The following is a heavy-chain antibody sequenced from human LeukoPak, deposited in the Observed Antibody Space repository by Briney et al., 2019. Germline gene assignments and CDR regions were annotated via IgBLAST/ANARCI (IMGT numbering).Heavy chain of an antibody. CDR3: AKGPLPYSGSYLDY. Sequence: PGRSLRLSCAASGFTFSSYGMHWVRQAPGKGLEWVAVISYDGSNKYYADSVKGRFTISRDNSENTLYLQMNSLRAEDTAVYYCAKGPLPYSGSYLDYWGQGTLVTVSS. J-gene: IGHJ4*02. V-gene: IGHV3-30*18. CDR1: GFTFSSYG. CDR2: ISYDGSNK. D-gene: IGHD1-26*01.